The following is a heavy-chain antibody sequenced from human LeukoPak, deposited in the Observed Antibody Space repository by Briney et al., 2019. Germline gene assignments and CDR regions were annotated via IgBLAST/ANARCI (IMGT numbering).Heavy chain of an antibody. Sequence: SVKVSCKASGGTFSSYATSWVRQAPGQGLEWMGGIIPIFGTANHAQKFQGRVTITADESTSTAYMELSSLRSEDTAVYYCASPIAARPGYYYYYMDVWGKGTTVTVSS. CDR1: GGTFSSYA. V-gene: IGHV1-69*13. CDR3: ASPIAARPGYYYYYMDV. D-gene: IGHD6-6*01. J-gene: IGHJ6*03. CDR2: IIPIFGTA.